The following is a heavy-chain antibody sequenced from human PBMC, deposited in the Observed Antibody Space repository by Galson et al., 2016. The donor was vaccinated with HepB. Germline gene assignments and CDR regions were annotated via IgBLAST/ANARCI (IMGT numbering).Heavy chain of an antibody. D-gene: IGHD3-10*01. CDR2: IGDSGDTT. CDR3: SRAKGSYGSGSYYYY. Sequence: SLRLSCAASDFTFSGYGMSWVRQAPGKGLEWVSGIGDSGDTTHYADSVKGRFTISRDNSKNTLYPQMNSLRTEGTAVYYCSRAKGSYGSGSYYYYWGQGNLVTVSS. J-gene: IGHJ4*02. CDR1: DFTFSGYG. V-gene: IGHV3-23*01.